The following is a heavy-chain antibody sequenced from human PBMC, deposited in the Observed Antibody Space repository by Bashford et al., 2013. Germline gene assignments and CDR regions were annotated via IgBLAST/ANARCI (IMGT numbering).Heavy chain of an antibody. J-gene: IGHJ4*02. V-gene: IGHV4-4*02. CDR2: IYHSGGS. CDR3: ARDIFYHSENYSPY. CDR1: GGSISSGKW. Sequence: SSETLSLTCTVSGGSISSGKWWSWVRQPPGKGLEWIGEIYHSGGSNYNASLKSRVTISVDKSKNQFSLRLSSVTAEDTAVYYCARDIFYHSENYSPYWGQGTLVTVSS. D-gene: IGHD3-22*01.